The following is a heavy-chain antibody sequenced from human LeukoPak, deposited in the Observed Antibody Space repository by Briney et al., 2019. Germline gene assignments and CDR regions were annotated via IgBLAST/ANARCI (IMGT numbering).Heavy chain of an antibody. V-gene: IGHV3-21*04. D-gene: IGHD6-13*01. CDR3: AKEGTAGRAPFADS. J-gene: IGHJ4*02. Sequence: GGSLRLSCAASGFTFSSYSMNWVRQAPGKGLEWVSSISSSISYIYYADSVKGRFTISRDNSKNTFYLQMNSLRAEDTAVYYCAKEGTAGRAPFADSWGQGTLVTVSS. CDR1: GFTFSSYS. CDR2: ISSSISYI.